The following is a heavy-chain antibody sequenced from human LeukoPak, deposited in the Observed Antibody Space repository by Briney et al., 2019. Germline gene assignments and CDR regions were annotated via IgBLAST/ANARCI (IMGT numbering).Heavy chain of an antibody. CDR2: IYTSGST. V-gene: IGHV4-61*02. D-gene: IGHD6-13*01. J-gene: IGHJ4*02. Sequence: SQTLSLTCTVSDGSISSASYYWSWIRQPAGKRLEWIGRIYTSGSTNYNPSLKSRVTISVDTSKNQFSLKLSSVTAADTAVYYCAMRERLAAAFDYWGQGTLVTVSS. CDR1: DGSISSASYY. CDR3: AMRERLAAAFDY.